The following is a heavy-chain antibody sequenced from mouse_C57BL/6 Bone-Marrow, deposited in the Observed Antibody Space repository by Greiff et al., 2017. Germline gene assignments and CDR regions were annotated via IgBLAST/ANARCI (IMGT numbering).Heavy chain of an antibody. CDR1: GFSLTSYG. D-gene: IGHD2-1*01. J-gene: IGHJ3*01. CDR2: IWSGGST. V-gene: IGHV2-2*01. Sequence: VQLQQSGPGLVQPSQSLSITCTVSGFSLTSYGVHWVRQSPGKGLEWLGVIWSGGSTDYNAAFISRLSISKDNSKSQVFFKMNSLQADDTAIYYCARKDGNYRFAYWGQGTLVTVSA. CDR3: ARKDGNYRFAY.